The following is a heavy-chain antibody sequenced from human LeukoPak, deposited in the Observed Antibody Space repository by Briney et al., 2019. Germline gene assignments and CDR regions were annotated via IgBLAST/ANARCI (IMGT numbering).Heavy chain of an antibody. Sequence: GGSLRLSCAASGFTFSSHALSWLRQAPGKGLEWVSTISGSGGSTYYADSVKGRFTISRDNSKNTLYVQKSSLRADDTAVYYCAKGYYYGSGSYSTFDYWSQGTLVTVSS. CDR1: GFTFSSHA. D-gene: IGHD3-10*01. J-gene: IGHJ4*02. CDR2: ISGSGGST. V-gene: IGHV3-23*01. CDR3: AKGYYYGSGSYSTFDY.